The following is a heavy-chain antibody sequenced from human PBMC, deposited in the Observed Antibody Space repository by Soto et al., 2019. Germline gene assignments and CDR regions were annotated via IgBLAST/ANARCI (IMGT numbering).Heavy chain of an antibody. CDR1: GGSISSYY. J-gene: IGHJ5*02. V-gene: IGHV4-59*01. CDR3: ARVHCTNGVCYDFWFDP. CDR2: IYYSGST. D-gene: IGHD2-8*01. Sequence: SETLSLTCTVSGGSISSYYWSWIRQPPGKGLEWIGYIYYSGSTNYNPSLKSRVTISVDTSKNQFSLKLSSVTAADTAVYYCARVHCTNGVCYDFWFDPWGQGTLVTVSS.